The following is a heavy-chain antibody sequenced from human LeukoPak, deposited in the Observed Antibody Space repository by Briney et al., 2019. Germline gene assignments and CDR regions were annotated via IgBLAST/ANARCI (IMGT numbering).Heavy chain of an antibody. CDR2: INHSGSI. Sequence: SETLSLTCAVYGGSFNNYYWGWIRQPPGKRLEWIGEINHSGSINYNPSLKSRVIISVDTSKNQFSLKLSSATAADTAVYYCAISTVDTVMVVRNYWGQGTLVTVSS. D-gene: IGHD5-18*01. CDR3: AISTVDTVMVVRNY. J-gene: IGHJ4*02. CDR1: GGSFNNYY. V-gene: IGHV4-34*01.